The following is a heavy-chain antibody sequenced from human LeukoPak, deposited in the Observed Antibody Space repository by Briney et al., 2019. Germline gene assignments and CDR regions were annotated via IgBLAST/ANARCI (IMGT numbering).Heavy chain of an antibody. CDR3: ARAEETTWGIDP. D-gene: IGHD3-16*01. V-gene: IGHV3-48*01. J-gene: IGHJ5*02. CDR2: INSNSDDI. CDR1: GFTFSSYS. Sequence: GGSLRLSCAASGFTFSSYSMNWVRQAPGEGLEWLSYINSNSDDIYHADSVKGRFTVSRDNAKNSLYLQMNNLRAEDTAVYYCARAEETTWGIDPWGQGTLVTVSS.